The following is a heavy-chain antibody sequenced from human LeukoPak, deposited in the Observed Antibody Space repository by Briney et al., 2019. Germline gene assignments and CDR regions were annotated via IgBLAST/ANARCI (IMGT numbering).Heavy chain of an antibody. CDR3: ARGPVGTTWLYFYYYGMDV. D-gene: IGHD2-21*02. CDR1: GYTFTSYD. J-gene: IGHJ6*02. CDR2: MNPNSGNT. Sequence: ASVKVSCKASGYTFTSYDINWVRPATGQGLEWMGWMNPNSGNTGYAQKFQGRVTMTRNTSISTAYMELSSLRSEDTAVYYCARGPVGTTWLYFYYYGMDVWGQGTTVTVSS. V-gene: IGHV1-8*01.